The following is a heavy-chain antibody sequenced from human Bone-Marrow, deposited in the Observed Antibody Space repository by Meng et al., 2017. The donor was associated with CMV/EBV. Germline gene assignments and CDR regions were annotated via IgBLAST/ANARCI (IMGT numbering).Heavy chain of an antibody. J-gene: IGHJ3*02. V-gene: IGHV1-69*05. CDR3: ARSDRAYCGGVCYSAFDI. CDR1: GGTFSSYA. CDR2: IIPICGTA. Sequence: SVKVSCKASGGTFSSYAISWVRQAPGQGLEWMGGIIPICGTANYAQKFQGRVTITTDESTSTAYMELSSLRSEDTAVYYCARSDRAYCGGVCYSAFDIWGQGTMVTVSS. D-gene: IGHD2-21*01.